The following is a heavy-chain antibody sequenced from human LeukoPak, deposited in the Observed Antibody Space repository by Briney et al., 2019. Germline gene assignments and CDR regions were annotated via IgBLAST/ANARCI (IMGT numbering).Heavy chain of an antibody. D-gene: IGHD6-13*01. CDR2: INPNSGGT. J-gene: IGHJ4*02. Sequence: ASVKLSCKASGYTFTGYYMHWGRQAPGQGLGWMGWINPNSGGTNYEQKFQGRVTMTRDPSISTAYMELSSLRSDDTAVFYCARSSSSWYPTFDSWGQGTLVTVSS. CDR1: GYTFTGYY. V-gene: IGHV1-2*02. CDR3: ARSSSSWYPTFDS.